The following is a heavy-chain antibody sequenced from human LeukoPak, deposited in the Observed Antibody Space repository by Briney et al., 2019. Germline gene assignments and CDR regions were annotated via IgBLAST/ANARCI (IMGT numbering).Heavy chain of an antibody. CDR3: ARPNSPGGSGSYGGTNWFDP. V-gene: IGHV1-18*01. Sequence: ASVKVSCKASGYTFTYYGISWVRQAPGQGLEWMGWISGYNGDTNYAQNLQGRVTMTTDPSTSTAYMELRSLRSDDTAVYYCARPNSPGGSGSYGGTNWFDPWGQGTLVTVSS. CDR1: GYTFTYYG. D-gene: IGHD3-10*01. CDR2: ISGYNGDT. J-gene: IGHJ5*02.